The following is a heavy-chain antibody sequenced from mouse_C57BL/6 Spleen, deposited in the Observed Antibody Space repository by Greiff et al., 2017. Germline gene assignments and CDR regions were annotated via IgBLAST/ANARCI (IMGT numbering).Heavy chain of an antibody. Sequence: VQLKESGPVLVKPGASVKMSCKASGYTFTDYYMNWVKQSHGKSLEWIGVINPYNGGTSYNQKLKGKATLTVDKSSSTAYMELNSLTSEDSAVYYCAKRGYYYDYDVNYFDYWGQGTTLTVSS. CDR3: AKRGYYYDYDVNYFDY. D-gene: IGHD2-4*01. V-gene: IGHV1-19*01. CDR2: INPYNGGT. J-gene: IGHJ2*01. CDR1: GYTFTDYY.